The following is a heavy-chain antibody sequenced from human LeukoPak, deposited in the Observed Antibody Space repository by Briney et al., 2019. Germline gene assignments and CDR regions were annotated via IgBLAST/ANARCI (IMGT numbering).Heavy chain of an antibody. J-gene: IGHJ4*02. CDR2: IYYSGST. V-gene: IGHV4-61*01. D-gene: IGHD6-13*01. Sequence: SETLSLTCTVSGGSVSSGSYYWSWIRQPPGKGLEWIGYIYYSGSTYYNPSLKSRVTISVDTSKNQFSLKLSSVTAADTAVYYCARGFSSSWYLAFFDYWGQGTLVTVSS. CDR1: GGSVSSGSYY. CDR3: ARGFSSSWYLAFFDY.